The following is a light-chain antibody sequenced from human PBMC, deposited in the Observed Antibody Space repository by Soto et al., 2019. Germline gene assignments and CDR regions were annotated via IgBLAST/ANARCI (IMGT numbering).Light chain of an antibody. J-gene: IGKJ3*01. Sequence: DLVMTQSPLSLPVTPGEPASISCRSSQSLLHSNGYNYLDWYLQKPGQSPQLLIYLGSNRASGVPDRFSGSGSGTDFTLKISRVEAEDVGVYYCMQALQTPSFGFGPGTKVDIK. CDR3: MQALQTPSFG. CDR2: LGS. CDR1: QSLLHSNGYNY. V-gene: IGKV2-28*01.